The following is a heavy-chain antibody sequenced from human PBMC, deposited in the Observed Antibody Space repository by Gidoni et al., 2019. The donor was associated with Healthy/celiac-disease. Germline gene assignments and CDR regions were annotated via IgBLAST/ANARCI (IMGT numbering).Heavy chain of an antibody. Sequence: RLSCAASGFTFRSYGMHWVRKAPGKGLEWVSVIWYDGCNKYYADSVKGRFTISRDNAKNTLYLQMNSLIAEETAVYYCARAQGWLQPRGFDYWGQGTLVTVSS. CDR3: ARAQGWLQPRGFDY. CDR2: IWYDGCNK. CDR1: GFTFRSYG. J-gene: IGHJ4*02. V-gene: IGHV3-33*01. D-gene: IGHD5-12*01.